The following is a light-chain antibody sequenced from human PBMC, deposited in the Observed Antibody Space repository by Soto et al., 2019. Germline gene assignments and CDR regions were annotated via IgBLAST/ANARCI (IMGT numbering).Light chain of an antibody. V-gene: IGKV3D-15*01. Sequence: EIVLTQSQDTLSVSPGERATLSCRASQSISRTLAWYQQKSGQPPRLLIYDASTRATGFTARFSGSGSGTEFTLTISSLQAEDFAVYYCQQYNNWPLTFGGGTTVEIK. J-gene: IGKJ4*01. CDR1: QSISRT. CDR3: QQYNNWPLT. CDR2: DAS.